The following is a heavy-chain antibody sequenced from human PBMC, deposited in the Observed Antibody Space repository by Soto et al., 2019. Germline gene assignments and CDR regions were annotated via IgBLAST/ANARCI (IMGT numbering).Heavy chain of an antibody. V-gene: IGHV3-48*02. CDR3: AIELELLYYYYGMDV. J-gene: IGHJ6*02. D-gene: IGHD1-7*01. Sequence: PGGSLRLSCAASGFTFSSYSMNWVRQAPGKGLEWVSYISSSSSTIYYADSVKGRFTISRDNAKNSLYLQMNSLRDEDTAVYYCAIELELLYYYYGMDVWGQGTTVTASS. CDR1: GFTFSSYS. CDR2: ISSSSSTI.